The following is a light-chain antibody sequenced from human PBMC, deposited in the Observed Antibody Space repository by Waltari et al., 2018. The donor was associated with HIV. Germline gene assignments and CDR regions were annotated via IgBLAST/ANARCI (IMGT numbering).Light chain of an antibody. Sequence: DIVMTQSPDSLAVSLGESAPINCKSSQSVLYSSNNKNYLAWYQQKPGQPPKLLIYWASTRESGVPDRFSGSGSGTDFTLTISSLQAEDVAVYYCQQYYSTPLTFGGGTTVEIK. J-gene: IGKJ4*01. V-gene: IGKV4-1*01. CDR1: QSVLYSSNNKNY. CDR3: QQYYSTPLT. CDR2: WAS.